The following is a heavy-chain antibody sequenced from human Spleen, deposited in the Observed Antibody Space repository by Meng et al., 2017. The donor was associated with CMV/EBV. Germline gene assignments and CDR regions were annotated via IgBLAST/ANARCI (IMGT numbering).Heavy chain of an antibody. CDR3: ARDGYSSSSGFDY. Sequence: SCAASGFTVSSNYMSWVRQAPGKGLEWVLVIYSGGSTYYADSVKGRFTISRDNSKNTLYLQMNSLRAEDTAVYYCARDGYSSSSGFDYWGQGTLVTVSS. CDR2: IYSGGST. J-gene: IGHJ4*02. D-gene: IGHD6-6*01. CDR1: GFTVSSNY. V-gene: IGHV3-53*01.